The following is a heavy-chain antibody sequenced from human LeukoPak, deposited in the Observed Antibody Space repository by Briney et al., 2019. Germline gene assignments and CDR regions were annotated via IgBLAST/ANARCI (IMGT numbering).Heavy chain of an antibody. V-gene: IGHV1-2*02. CDR1: GYTFTSYG. D-gene: IGHD2-8*02. CDR2: INPNSGDT. CDR3: AILRLSTGLWWFFDL. J-gene: IGHJ2*01. Sequence: ASVKVSCKASGYTFTSYGINWVRQAPGQGLEWMGWINPNSGDTKYAQKFQGRVTMTGDTSISTAYMELSRLRFDDTAVYYCAILRLSTGLWWFFDLWGRGTLVTVSS.